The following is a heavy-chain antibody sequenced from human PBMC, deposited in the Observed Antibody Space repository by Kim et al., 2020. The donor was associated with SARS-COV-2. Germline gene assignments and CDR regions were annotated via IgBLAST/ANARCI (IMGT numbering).Heavy chain of an antibody. J-gene: IGHJ4*02. D-gene: IGHD3-10*01. CDR1: GFTFSSYA. V-gene: IGHV3-23*01. CDR3: AKGGFPWLRYYFDY. Sequence: GGSLRLSCAASGFTFSSYAKSWVRQAPGKGLEWVSAISGSGGSTYYADSVKGRFTISRDNSKNTLYLQMNSLRAEDTAVYYCAKGGFPWLRYYFDYWGQGTLVTVSS. CDR2: ISGSGGST.